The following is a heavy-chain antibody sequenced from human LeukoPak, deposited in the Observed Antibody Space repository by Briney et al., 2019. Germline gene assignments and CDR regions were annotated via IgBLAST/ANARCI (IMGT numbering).Heavy chain of an antibody. D-gene: IGHD5-24*01. CDR3: ARGKLRWLQLSAFDI. Sequence: GASVKVSCKTSGYTFTNYGISWVRQAPGQGLEWMGWISGYNGYTNYAQKLQGRVTMTTDTSTSTAYMELRSLRSDDTAVYYCARGKLRWLQLSAFDIWGQGTMVTVSS. V-gene: IGHV1-18*01. CDR2: ISGYNGYT. CDR1: GYTFTNYG. J-gene: IGHJ3*02.